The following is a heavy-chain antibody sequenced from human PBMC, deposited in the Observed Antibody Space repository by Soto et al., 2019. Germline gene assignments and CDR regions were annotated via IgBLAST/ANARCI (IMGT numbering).Heavy chain of an antibody. CDR3: ARGRNWSGYYNFDY. J-gene: IGHJ4*02. D-gene: IGHD3-3*01. CDR1: GGSFSGYY. V-gene: IGHV4-34*01. CDR2: INHSGST. Sequence: PSETLSLTCAVYGGSFSGYYLSWIRQPPGKGLEWIGEINHSGSTNYNPSLKSRVTISVDTSKNQFSLKLSSVTAADTAVYYCARGRNWSGYYNFDYWGQGTLVTVSS.